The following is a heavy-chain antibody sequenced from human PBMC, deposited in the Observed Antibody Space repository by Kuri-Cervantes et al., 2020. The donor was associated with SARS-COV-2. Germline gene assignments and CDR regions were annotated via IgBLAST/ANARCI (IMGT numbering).Heavy chain of an antibody. CDR3: ARGWRYYDSSGYYYYFDY. V-gene: IGHV3-21*04. CDR2: ISSSSSYI. Sequence: GGSLRLSCAASGFTFSSYSMNWVRQAPGKGLEWVSSISSSSSYIYYADSVKGRFTISRDNAKNSLYLQTNSLGAEDTALYYCARGWRYYDSSGYYYYFDYWGQGTLVTVSS. J-gene: IGHJ4*02. D-gene: IGHD3-22*01. CDR1: GFTFSSYS.